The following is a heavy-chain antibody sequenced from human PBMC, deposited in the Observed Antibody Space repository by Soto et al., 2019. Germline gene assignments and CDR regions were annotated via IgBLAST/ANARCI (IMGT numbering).Heavy chain of an antibody. D-gene: IGHD2-15*01. J-gene: IGHJ6*03. Sequence: EVQLVESGGGLVQPGGSLRLSCVASGFTFSNYWMYWVRQAPGEGLVWVSRINSDGSVSSSADSVKGRLTISRDNVKNSLYVQMDGQRSDDTAVDYCARAECVGGTCYSLAGSFYYYMDVWGKGNKVTV. CDR2: INSDGSVS. V-gene: IGHV3-74*01. CDR3: ARAECVGGTCYSLAGSFYYYMDV. CDR1: GFTFSNYW.